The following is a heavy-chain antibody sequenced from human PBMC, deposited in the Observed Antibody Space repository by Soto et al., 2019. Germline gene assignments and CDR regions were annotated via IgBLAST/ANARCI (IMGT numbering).Heavy chain of an antibody. CDR1: GFTFASSA. V-gene: IGHV1-58*02. CDR2: IVVGSGNT. Sequence: SVKVSCKASGFTFASSAMQWVRQARGQRLEWIGWIVVGSGNTNYAQKFQERVTITRDMSTSTAYMELSSLRSEDTAVYYCAADPYCGGDCLAAFDIWGQGPMVTVSS. D-gene: IGHD2-21*01. CDR3: AADPYCGGDCLAAFDI. J-gene: IGHJ3*02.